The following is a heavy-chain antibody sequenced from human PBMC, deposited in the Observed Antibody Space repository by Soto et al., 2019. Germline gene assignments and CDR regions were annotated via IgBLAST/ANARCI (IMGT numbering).Heavy chain of an antibody. CDR1: GFTVSSNY. V-gene: IGHV3-53*01. J-gene: IGHJ6*02. Sequence: EVQLVESGGGLIQPGGSLRLSCAASGFTVSSNYMSWVRQAPGKGLEWVSVIYSGGSTYYADSVKGRFTISRDNSKNTLDRQMNSLRAEDTAVYYCARVQDGSGSYYYYGMDVWGQGTTVTVSS. CDR3: ARVQDGSGSYYYYGMDV. D-gene: IGHD3-10*01. CDR2: IYSGGST.